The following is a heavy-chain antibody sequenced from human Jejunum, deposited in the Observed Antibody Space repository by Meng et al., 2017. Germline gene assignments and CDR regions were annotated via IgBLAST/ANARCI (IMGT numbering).Heavy chain of an antibody. J-gene: IGHJ4*02. CDR3: AKDLGISYGNYELDY. CDR2: ISGSGGST. V-gene: IGHV3-23*04. D-gene: IGHD4-11*01. CDR1: GFTFSSYV. Sequence: EGHLVEAGGGLVQPGGTLRLSCAASGFTFSSYVMSWVRQAPGKGLEWVSGISGSGGSTYYADSVKGRFTISRDNSKNTLYLQMNSLRAEDTAVYYCAKDLGISYGNYELDYWGQGTLVTVSS.